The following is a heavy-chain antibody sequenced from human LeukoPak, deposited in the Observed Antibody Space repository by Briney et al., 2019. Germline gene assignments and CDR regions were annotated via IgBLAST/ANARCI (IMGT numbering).Heavy chain of an antibody. D-gene: IGHD6-13*01. J-gene: IGHJ4*02. CDR3: ARVPHIAAAGDY. Sequence: ASVNVSCEASGYTFTSYYMHWVRQAPGQGLEWMGIINPSGGSTSYAQKFQGRVTMTRDTSTSTVYMELSSLRSEDTAVYYCARVPHIAAAGDYWGQGTLVTVSS. CDR2: INPSGGST. V-gene: IGHV1-46*01. CDR1: GYTFTSYY.